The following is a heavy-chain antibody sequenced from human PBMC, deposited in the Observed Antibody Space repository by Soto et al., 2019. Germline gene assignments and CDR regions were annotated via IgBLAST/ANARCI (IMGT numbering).Heavy chain of an antibody. CDR1: GGSISSSSYY. Sequence: QLQLQESGPGLVKPSETLSLTCTVSGGSISSSSYYWGWIRQPPGKGLEWIGSIYYSGSTYYNPSLKSRVTISVDTSKNQFSLKLSSVTAADTAVYYCAIEPLVSGVVVTAIGYWGQGTLVTVSS. D-gene: IGHD2-21*02. V-gene: IGHV4-39*02. CDR3: AIEPLVSGVVVTAIGY. CDR2: IYYSGST. J-gene: IGHJ4*02.